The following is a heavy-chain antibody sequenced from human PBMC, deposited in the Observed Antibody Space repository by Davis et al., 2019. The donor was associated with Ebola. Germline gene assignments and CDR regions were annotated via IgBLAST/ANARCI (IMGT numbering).Heavy chain of an antibody. D-gene: IGHD3-3*01. Sequence: GSLRLSCSASGFIFSTYVMSWVRQTPEKGLEWIGSIDHSGSTIYNPSLKSRVTMSVDTSKNQFSLKLSSVTAADTAVYFCARRERFLEWPHRGGDYWGQGTLVTVSS. CDR3: ARRERFLEWPHRGGDY. CDR2: IDHSGST. V-gene: IGHV4-59*08. J-gene: IGHJ4*02. CDR1: GFIFSTYV.